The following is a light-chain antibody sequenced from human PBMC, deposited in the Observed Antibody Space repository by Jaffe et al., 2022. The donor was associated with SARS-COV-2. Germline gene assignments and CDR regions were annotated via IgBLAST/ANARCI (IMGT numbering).Light chain of an antibody. CDR1: QSISSN. CDR3: QQYHDWLYT. J-gene: IGKJ2*01. CDR2: YAS. V-gene: IGKV3-15*01. Sequence: EIVMTQSPATLSLSPGERATLSCRASQSISSNLAWYQHKFGQAPRLLIYYASTRATGVPARFSGSGSGTEFTLTISSLQSEDFALYYCQQYHDWLYTFGQGTKLEIK.